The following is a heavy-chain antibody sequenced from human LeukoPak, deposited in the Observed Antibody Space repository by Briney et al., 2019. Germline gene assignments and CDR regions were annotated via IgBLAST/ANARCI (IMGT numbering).Heavy chain of an antibody. CDR2: IYYSGST. CDR1: GGSISSGGYY. D-gene: IGHD3-3*01. CDR3: ARDSRFSPANWFDP. Sequence: SETLSLTCTVSGGSISSGGYYWSWIRQHPGKGLEWIGYIYYSGSTYYNPSLKSRVTISVDTSKNQFSLKLSSVTAADTAVYYCARDSRFSPANWFDPWGQGTLVTVSS. J-gene: IGHJ5*02. V-gene: IGHV4-31*03.